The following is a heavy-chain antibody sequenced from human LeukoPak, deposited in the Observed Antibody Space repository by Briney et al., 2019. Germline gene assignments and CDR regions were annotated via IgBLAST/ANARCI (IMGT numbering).Heavy chain of an antibody. D-gene: IGHD6-19*01. CDR2: INHSGST. CDR3: ARGLQGYSSGWCPWFDP. CDR1: GGSFSGYY. V-gene: IGHV4-34*01. J-gene: IGHJ5*02. Sequence: PSETLSLTCAVYGGSFSGYYWSWIRQPPGKGLEWIGEINHSGSTNYNPSLKSRVTISVDTSKNQFSLKLSSVTAADTAVYYCARGLQGYSSGWCPWFDPWGQGTLVTVSS.